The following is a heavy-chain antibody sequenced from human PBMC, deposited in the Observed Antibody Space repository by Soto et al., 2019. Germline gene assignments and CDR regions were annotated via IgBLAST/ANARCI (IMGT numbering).Heavy chain of an antibody. CDR3: ARALPGYSYGYYFDY. Sequence: ESGGGLVQPGGSLRLSCAASGFTFSSYSMNWVRQAPGKGLEWVSYISSSSSTIYYADSVKGRFTISRDNAKNSLYLQMNSLRDEDTAVYYCARALPGYSYGYYFDYWGQGTLVTVSS. D-gene: IGHD5-18*01. CDR2: ISSSSSTI. V-gene: IGHV3-48*02. CDR1: GFTFSSYS. J-gene: IGHJ4*02.